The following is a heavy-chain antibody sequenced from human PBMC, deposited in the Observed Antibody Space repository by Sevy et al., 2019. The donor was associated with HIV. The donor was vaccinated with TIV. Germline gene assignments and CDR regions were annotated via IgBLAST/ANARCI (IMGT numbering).Heavy chain of an antibody. CDR1: GGSFSGYY. Sequence: SETLSLTCAVYGGSFSGYYWSWIRQPPGKGLEWIGEINHSGSTNYNPSLKSRVTISVDTSKNQFSLKLSSVTAADTAVYYCASFTGYYYYGMDVWGQGTTVTVSS. CDR3: ASFTGYYYYGMDV. J-gene: IGHJ6*02. D-gene: IGHD3-9*01. V-gene: IGHV4-34*01. CDR2: INHSGST.